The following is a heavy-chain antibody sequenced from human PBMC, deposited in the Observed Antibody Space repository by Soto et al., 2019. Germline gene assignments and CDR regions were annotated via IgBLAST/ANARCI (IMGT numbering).Heavy chain of an antibody. J-gene: IGHJ4*02. D-gene: IGHD3-22*01. CDR1: GYTFTSYY. V-gene: IGHV1-46*01. CDR3: ARGTYYYDSSGYYLDY. CDR2: INPSGGST. Sequence: ASVKVSCKASGYTFTSYYMHWLRQAPGQGLEWMGIINPSGGSTSYAQKFQGRVTMTRDTSTSTVYMELSSLRSEDTAVYYCARGTYYYDSSGYYLDYWGQGTLVTVSS.